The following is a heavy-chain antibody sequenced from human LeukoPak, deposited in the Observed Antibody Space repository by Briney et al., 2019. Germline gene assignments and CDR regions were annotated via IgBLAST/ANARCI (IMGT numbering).Heavy chain of an antibody. J-gene: IGHJ5*02. CDR1: EFTVSSNY. D-gene: IGHD3-16*02. Sequence: GGSLRLSCAASEFTVSSNYMSWVRQAPGKGLEWVSLIYSGGSTYYAESVKGRFTISRDNSKNTLYLQMNSLRAEDTAVYYCARDYPSFDPWGQGTLVTVSS. CDR2: IYSGGST. V-gene: IGHV3-66*01. CDR3: ARDYPSFDP.